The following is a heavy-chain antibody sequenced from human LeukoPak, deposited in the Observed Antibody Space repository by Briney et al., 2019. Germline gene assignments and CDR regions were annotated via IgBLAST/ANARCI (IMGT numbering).Heavy chain of an antibody. Sequence: GGSLRLSCKASGFTFSNYAMNWVRQAPGKGLEWVSSITSVSSYKYCADSVKGRFTISRDNSKNTLYLQMNSLRAEDTAVYYCARSLQVPAAEYYYYGMDVWGQGTTVTVSS. J-gene: IGHJ6*02. CDR2: ITSVSSYK. CDR1: GFTFSNYA. D-gene: IGHD2-2*01. CDR3: ARSLQVPAAEYYYYGMDV. V-gene: IGHV3-21*01.